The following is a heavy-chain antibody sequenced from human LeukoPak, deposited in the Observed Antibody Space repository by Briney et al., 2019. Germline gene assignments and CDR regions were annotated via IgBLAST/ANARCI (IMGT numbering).Heavy chain of an antibody. CDR1: GYTFTSYA. CDR3: ARVVSDIVATIIDY. V-gene: IGHV7-4-1*02. CDR2: INTNTGNP. Sequence: GASVKVSCKASGYTFTSYAMNWVRQAPGQGLEWMGWINTNTGNPTYAQGFTGRFVFSLDTSVSTAYLQISSLKAEDTAVYYCARVVSDIVATIIDYWGQGTLVTVSS. D-gene: IGHD5-12*01. J-gene: IGHJ4*02.